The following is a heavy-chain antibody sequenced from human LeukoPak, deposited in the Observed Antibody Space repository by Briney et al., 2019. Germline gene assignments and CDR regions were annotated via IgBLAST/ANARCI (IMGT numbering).Heavy chain of an antibody. CDR3: ARDPGMVTTPYYYGMDV. V-gene: IGHV1-18*01. CDR2: ISAYNGNT. D-gene: IGHD4-23*01. Sequence: GASVKVSCKAFGYTFTSYVITWVRQAPGQGLEWMGWISAYNGNTDYADNFQGRVIVTTDTSTSTAYMELRSLRSDDTAVYYCARDPGMVTTPYYYGMDVWGQGTTVTVSS. J-gene: IGHJ6*02. CDR1: GYTFTSYV.